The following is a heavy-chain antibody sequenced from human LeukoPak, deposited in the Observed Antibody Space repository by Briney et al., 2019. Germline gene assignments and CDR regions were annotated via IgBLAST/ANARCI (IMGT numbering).Heavy chain of an antibody. CDR3: ASLRTGDFDY. CDR2: IYYTGT. D-gene: IGHD3-10*01. V-gene: IGHV4-59*02. Sequence: SETLSLTCTVSGGSVTDYYWSWIRQSPGKGLEWIGYIYYTGTSYNPSLKSRVTISADTSKNQFSLKLISVTAADTAVYYCASLRTGDFDYWGQGTLVTVSS. CDR1: GGSVTDYY. J-gene: IGHJ4*02.